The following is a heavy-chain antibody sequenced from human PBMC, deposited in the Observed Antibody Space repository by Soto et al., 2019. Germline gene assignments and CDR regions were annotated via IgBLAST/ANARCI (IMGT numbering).Heavy chain of an antibody. CDR3: ARDSDCHSTSCFFPPHV. CDR2: ISSTAGTI. J-gene: IGHJ6*02. D-gene: IGHD2-2*01. V-gene: IGHV3-23*01. Sequence: EVLLLESGGGLVQPGGSLRLSCAASGFTFSFYPMSWVRQAPGKGLEWVSGISSTAGTIYYADPVKGRFTISRDNPKNSLFLEMNSLRVEDTAVYYCARDSDCHSTSCFFPPHVWGQGTTVTVSS. CDR1: GFTFSFYP.